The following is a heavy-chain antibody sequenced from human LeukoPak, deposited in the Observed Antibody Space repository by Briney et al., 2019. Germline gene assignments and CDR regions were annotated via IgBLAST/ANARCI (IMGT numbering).Heavy chain of an antibody. CDR3: AKDRSCTNDICHGDFDY. V-gene: IGHV3-23*01. D-gene: IGHD2-8*01. Sequence: GGSLRLSCAASGFTFSSYWMSWVRQAPGKGLEWVSSISGSGGNTYSADSVKGRFTISRDNSKNTLYLQMNSLRAEDTALYYCAKDRSCTNDICHGDFDYWGQGTLVTVSS. CDR2: ISGSGGNT. J-gene: IGHJ4*02. CDR1: GFTFSSYW.